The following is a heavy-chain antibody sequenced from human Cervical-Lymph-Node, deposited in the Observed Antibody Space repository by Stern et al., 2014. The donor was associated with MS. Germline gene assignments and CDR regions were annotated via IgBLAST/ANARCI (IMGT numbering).Heavy chain of an antibody. J-gene: IGHJ4*02. CDR3: AKVYGSGPFDY. V-gene: IGHV3-23*04. CDR2: ISGSDGST. CDR1: GFTFSSYA. Sequence: VQLVESGGTLVQPGGSLRVSCAASGFTFSSYAMSWVRQAPGKGLEWVSVISGSDGSTFYADSVKGRFTISRDNSKNTLFLQMNSLRAEDTAVYYCAKVYGSGPFDYWGQGTLVTVSS. D-gene: IGHD6-19*01.